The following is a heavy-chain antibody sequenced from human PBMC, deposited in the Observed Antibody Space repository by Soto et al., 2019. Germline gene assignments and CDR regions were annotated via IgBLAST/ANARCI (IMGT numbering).Heavy chain of an antibody. Sequence: SQTLSLTCAISGDSVSSNSAAWNWIRQSPSRGLEWLGRTYYRSKWYNDYAVSVKSRITINPDTSKNQFSLQLNSVTPEDTAVYYCATDPGGGDSSGWLEWGDPWCQGTVVT. CDR3: ATDPGGGDSSGWLEWGDP. CDR1: GDSVSSNSAA. D-gene: IGHD6-19*01. J-gene: IGHJ5*02. CDR2: TYYRSKWYN. V-gene: IGHV6-1*01.